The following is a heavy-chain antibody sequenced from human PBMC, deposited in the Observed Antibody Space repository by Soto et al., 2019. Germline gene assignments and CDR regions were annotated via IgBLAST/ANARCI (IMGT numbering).Heavy chain of an antibody. V-gene: IGHV5-51*01. CDR3: ARHWMTASTSNIDFNWFDP. J-gene: IGHJ5*02. Sequence: PGESLKICCKGSGYSFTSYWIGWVRQMPGKGLEWMGIIYPGDSDTRYSPSFQGQVTISADKSISTAYLQWSSLKASDTAMYYCARHWMTASTSNIDFNWFDPWSQGTLVTVSS. CDR1: GYSFTSYW. CDR2: IYPGDSDT. D-gene: IGHD2-2*01.